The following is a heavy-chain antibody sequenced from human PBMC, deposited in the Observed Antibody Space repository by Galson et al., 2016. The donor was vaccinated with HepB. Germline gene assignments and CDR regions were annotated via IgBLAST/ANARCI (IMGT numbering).Heavy chain of an antibody. V-gene: IGHV4-39*01. CDR2: ILHRGST. CDR3: ARLRHSAYYFDY. D-gene: IGHD3-22*01. CDR1: GGSISSPLYY. J-gene: IGHJ4*02. Sequence: SETLSLTCSVSGGSISSPLYYWGWIRQSPGKGLEWIANILHRGSTYYNPSLKSRVTISVDTSKNQFSLKLNSVTAADTSVYFCARLRHSAYYFDYWGQGALVTVSS.